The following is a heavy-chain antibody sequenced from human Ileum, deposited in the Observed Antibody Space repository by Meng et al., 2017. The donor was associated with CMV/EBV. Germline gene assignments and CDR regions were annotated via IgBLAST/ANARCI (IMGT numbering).Heavy chain of an antibody. CDR3: TTDLYCSSTSCYPLLH. D-gene: IGHD2-2*01. CDR1: GFTFSSHW. Sequence: SGFTFSSHWMHWVRQAPGKGLVWVSRISGDGKTTDYADSVKGRFTISRDNAKNTLHLQMNSLKTEDTAVYYCTTDLYCSSTSCYPLLHWGQGTLVTVSS. V-gene: IGHV3-74*01. CDR2: ISGDGKTT. J-gene: IGHJ4*02.